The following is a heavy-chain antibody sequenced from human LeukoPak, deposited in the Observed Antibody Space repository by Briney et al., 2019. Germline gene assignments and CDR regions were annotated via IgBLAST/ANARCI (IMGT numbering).Heavy chain of an antibody. CDR1: GGSISSYN. V-gene: IGHV4-59*01. CDR3: ARERGALSLDY. J-gene: IGHJ4*02. D-gene: IGHD5-12*01. CDR2: IYYSGST. Sequence: SETLCLTCADSGGSISSYNWSWIRQPPGKGLEWIGYIYYSGSTNYNPSLTSRVTISVDTSKNQFSLKLSSVTAADTAVYYCARERGALSLDYWGQGTLVTVSS.